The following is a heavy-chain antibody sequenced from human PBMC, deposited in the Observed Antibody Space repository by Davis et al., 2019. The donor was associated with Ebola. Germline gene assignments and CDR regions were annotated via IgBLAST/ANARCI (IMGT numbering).Heavy chain of an antibody. Sequence: GGSLRLSCAASGFTFSSYGMHWVRQAPGKGLEWVAVIWYDGSNKYYADSVKGRFTISRDNSKNTLYLQMNSLRAEDTAVYYCARDIPEGGIAARLNYYYGMDVWGQGTTVTVSS. D-gene: IGHD6-6*01. CDR3: ARDIPEGGIAARLNYYYGMDV. J-gene: IGHJ6*02. CDR1: GFTFSSYG. CDR2: IWYDGSNK. V-gene: IGHV3-33*08.